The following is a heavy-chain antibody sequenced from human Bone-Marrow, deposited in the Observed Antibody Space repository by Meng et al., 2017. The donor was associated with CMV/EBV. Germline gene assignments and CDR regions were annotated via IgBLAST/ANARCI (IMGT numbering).Heavy chain of an antibody. CDR1: GGTFSSYA. CDR2: IIPILGVS. CDR3: ARGRFGVVII. D-gene: IGHD3-3*01. V-gene: IGHV1-69*10. Sequence: SVKVSCKASGGTFSSYAVSWVRQAPGQGLEWMGGIIPILGVSNYAPKFQGRVTMTTDTSTRKAYMERRSLGSDDTAVYYRARGRFGVVIIWGQGTLVTVSS. J-gene: IGHJ4*02.